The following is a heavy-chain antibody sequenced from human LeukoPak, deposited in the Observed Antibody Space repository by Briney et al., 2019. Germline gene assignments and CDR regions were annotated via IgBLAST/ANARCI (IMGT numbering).Heavy chain of an antibody. V-gene: IGHV3-48*01. CDR1: GFTFSSYS. J-gene: IGHJ4*02. Sequence: PGGSLRLSCAASGFTFSSYSMNWVRQAPGKGLEWVSYISSSSSTIYYADSVKGRFTISRDNAKNSLYLQMNSLRAEDTAVYYCARSRDPWEGDGSGRGLDDYWGQGTLVTVSS. D-gene: IGHD3-10*01. CDR3: ARSRDPWEGDGSGRGLDDY. CDR2: ISSSSSTI.